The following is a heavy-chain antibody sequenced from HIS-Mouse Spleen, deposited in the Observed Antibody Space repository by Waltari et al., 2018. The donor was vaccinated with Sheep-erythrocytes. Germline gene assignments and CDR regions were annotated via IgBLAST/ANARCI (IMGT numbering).Heavy chain of an antibody. D-gene: IGHD2-8*01. J-gene: IGHJ5*02. CDR2: INHSGST. CDR1: GGSFSGYY. CDR3: ASRNCTNGVCYFNWFDP. V-gene: IGHV4-34*01. Sequence: QVQLQQWGAGLLKPSETLSLTCAVYGGSFSGYYWSWIRQPPGKGLELIGEINHSGSTNYNPSLKSRVTISVDTSKNQFSLKLSSVTAADTAVYYCASRNCTNGVCYFNWFDPWGQGTLVTVSS.